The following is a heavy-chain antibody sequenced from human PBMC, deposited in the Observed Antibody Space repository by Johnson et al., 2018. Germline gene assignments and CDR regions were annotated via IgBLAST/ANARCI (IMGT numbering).Heavy chain of an antibody. CDR3: ARGGAYYYYLDV. J-gene: IGHJ6*03. CDR2: IYYSGST. V-gene: IGHV4-59*01. Sequence: QVQLQESGPGLVKPSETLSLTCTVSGGSISSYYWSWIRQPPGQGLEWIGYIYYSGSTNYNPSLKSRVTLSVDTSKNQFSLKLSSVTAADTAVYYCARGGAYYYYLDVWGKGTTVTVSS. D-gene: IGHD1-26*01. CDR1: GGSISSYY.